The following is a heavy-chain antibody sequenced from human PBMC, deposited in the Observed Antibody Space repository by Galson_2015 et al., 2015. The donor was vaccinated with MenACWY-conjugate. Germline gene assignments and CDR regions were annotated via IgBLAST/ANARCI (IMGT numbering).Heavy chain of an antibody. J-gene: IGHJ2*01. CDR1: GFTFSSYA. Sequence: SLRLSCAASGFTFSSYAMSWVRQAPGKGLVWVSRINTDESLTTYADSVKGRFTISRDNAKNTLYLQMNSLRAEDTAVYYCARELRNYWYFDLWGRGTLVSVSS. CDR2: INTDESLT. V-gene: IGHV3-74*03. CDR3: ARELRNYWYFDL.